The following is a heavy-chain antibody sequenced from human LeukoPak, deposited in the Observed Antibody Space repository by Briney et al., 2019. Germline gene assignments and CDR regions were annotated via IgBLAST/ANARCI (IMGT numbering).Heavy chain of an antibody. CDR2: ISGSGGST. V-gene: IGHV3-23*01. Sequence: GGSLRLSCAASGFTFSSYAMSWVRQAPGKGLEWVSAISGSGGSTYYADSVKGRFTISRDNSKNTLYLQMNSLRAEDTAVYYCAKEQITMVRGVIRGTTFDYWGQGTLVTVPS. J-gene: IGHJ4*02. CDR3: AKEQITMVRGVIRGTTFDY. CDR1: GFTFSSYA. D-gene: IGHD3-10*01.